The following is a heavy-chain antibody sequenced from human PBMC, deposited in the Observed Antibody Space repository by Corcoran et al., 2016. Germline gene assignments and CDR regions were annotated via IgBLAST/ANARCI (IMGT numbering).Heavy chain of an antibody. J-gene: IGHJ3*02. V-gene: IGHV3-73*02. CDR3: TRLFSAWDAIDI. Sequence: EVQLVESGGGLVQPGGSLKLSCAASGFTFSGSAMHWVRQASGKGLEWVGRIRDKANSYETAYAASVNGRFTISRDDSKNTVYRQMNSLKTEDTPVYYCTRLFSAWDAIDIWGQGTVVTVSS. D-gene: IGHD2-15*01. CDR1: GFTFSGSA. CDR2: IRDKANSYET.